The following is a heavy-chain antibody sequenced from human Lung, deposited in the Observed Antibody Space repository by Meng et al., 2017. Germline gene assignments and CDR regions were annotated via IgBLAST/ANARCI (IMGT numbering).Heavy chain of an antibody. D-gene: IGHD2-21*02. CDR2: IIPILGIA. J-gene: IGHJ4*02. CDR1: GGPFSSYA. CDR3: ARGSYCGGDCYFLFDY. Sequence: QVQLLQSGAEVNKPGSLVKVPRTAVGGPFSSYAICWVRQAPGQGLEWMGGIIPILGIANYAQKFQGRVTITADKSTSTAYMELSSLRSEDTAVYYCARGSYCGGDCYFLFDYWGQGTLVTVSS. V-gene: IGHV1-69*10.